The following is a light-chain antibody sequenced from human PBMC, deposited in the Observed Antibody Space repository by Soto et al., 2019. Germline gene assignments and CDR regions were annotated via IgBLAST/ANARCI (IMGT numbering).Light chain of an antibody. CDR3: QQYTDWPTT. CDR2: GAS. Sequence: EIMLKQSPATLSVSPGQRATLSCRASQSVRTTLAWYHQRPGQAPRLLIYGASTRATGVPDRFSGGGSGTDFTLTVTSLQSEDFGIYYCQQYTDWPTTFGRGTKVDIK. J-gene: IGKJ1*01. CDR1: QSVRTT. V-gene: IGKV3-15*01.